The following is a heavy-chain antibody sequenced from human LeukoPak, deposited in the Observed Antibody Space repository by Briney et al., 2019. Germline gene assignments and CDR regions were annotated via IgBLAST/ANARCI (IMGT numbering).Heavy chain of an antibody. CDR3: ARGVPVSSGYYYLVNWFDP. Sequence: PSETLSLTCAVYGGSFSGYYWSWIRQPPGKGLEWIGEINHSGSTNYNPSLKSRVTISVDTSKNQFSLKLSSVTAADTAVYYCARGVPVSSGYYYLVNWFDPWGQGTLVTVSS. D-gene: IGHD3-22*01. J-gene: IGHJ5*02. CDR1: GGSFSGYY. CDR2: INHSGST. V-gene: IGHV4-34*01.